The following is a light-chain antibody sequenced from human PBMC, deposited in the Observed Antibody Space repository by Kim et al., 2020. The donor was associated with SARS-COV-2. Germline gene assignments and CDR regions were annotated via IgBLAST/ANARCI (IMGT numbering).Light chain of an antibody. CDR3: GTWDSSLSAL. V-gene: IGLV1-51*01. CDR2: DNN. CDR1: DSDMWKNY. J-gene: IGLJ2*01. Sequence: GQKTTTSVSGNDSDMWKNYVTWEQQLPGTPPNAPIYDNNKRPPGIPDRFYGSRSGTSATLGITGLQTGDEADYYCGTWDSSLSALFGGGTQLTVL.